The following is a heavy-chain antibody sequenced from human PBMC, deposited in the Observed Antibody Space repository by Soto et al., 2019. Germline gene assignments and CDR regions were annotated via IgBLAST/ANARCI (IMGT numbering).Heavy chain of an antibody. J-gene: IGHJ4*02. CDR1: GYSFTSYW. CDR3: ARRHDDSGTYYLDY. D-gene: IGHD3-10*01. V-gene: IGHV5-10-1*01. Sequence: GESLKISCKGSGYSFTSYWISWVLQIPWKGLEWMGRIDPSDSYTNYSPSFQGHVTISADKSISTAYLQWSSLKASDTAMYYCARRHDDSGTYYLDYWGQGTLVTVSS. CDR2: IDPSDSYT.